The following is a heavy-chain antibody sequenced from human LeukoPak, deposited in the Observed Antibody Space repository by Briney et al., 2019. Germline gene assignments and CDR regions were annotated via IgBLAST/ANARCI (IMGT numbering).Heavy chain of an antibody. Sequence: GGSLRLSGAASGFTFTASEMNWFRQAPGKGLKGGSYISSIGSTLYYADSLKGRFTISRDNAKNLLYLQMNSLRAEDTAVYYCTSKGGALKYFVFWGQGTLVTVSS. CDR2: ISSIGSTL. D-gene: IGHD1-26*01. CDR3: TSKGGALKYFVF. CDR1: GFTFTASE. V-gene: IGHV3-48*03. J-gene: IGHJ4*02.